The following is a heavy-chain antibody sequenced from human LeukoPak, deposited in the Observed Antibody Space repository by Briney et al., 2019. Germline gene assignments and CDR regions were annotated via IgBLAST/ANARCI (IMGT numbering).Heavy chain of an antibody. V-gene: IGHV3-30*18. J-gene: IGHJ4*02. CDR1: GFTFSGHG. CDR3: GKDVDNSGYYITAHY. Sequence: PGGSLRLSCAASGFTFSGHGMHWVRQAPGKGLEWVASISNDAIHQYFADSVKGRFTISRDNSKSTLYLQMESPRAEDTAMYYCGKDVDNSGYYITAHYWGQGTLVTVSS. D-gene: IGHD3-22*01. CDR2: ISNDAIHQ.